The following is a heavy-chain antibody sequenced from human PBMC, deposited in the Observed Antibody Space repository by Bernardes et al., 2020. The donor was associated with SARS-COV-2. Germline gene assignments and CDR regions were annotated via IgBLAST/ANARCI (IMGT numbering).Heavy chain of an antibody. D-gene: IGHD3-3*01. Sequence: SETLSLTCTVSGGSVSSGSYYWSWIRQPPGKGLEWIGYIYYSGSTNYNPSLKSRVTISVDTSKNQFSLKLSSVTAADTAVYYCARDRITIFGVYGMDVWGQGTTVTVSS. CDR2: IYYSGST. CDR3: ARDRITIFGVYGMDV. V-gene: IGHV4-61*01. J-gene: IGHJ6*02. CDR1: GGSVSSGSYY.